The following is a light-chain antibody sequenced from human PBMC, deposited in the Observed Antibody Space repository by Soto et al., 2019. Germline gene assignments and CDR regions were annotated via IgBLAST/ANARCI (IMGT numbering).Light chain of an antibody. CDR2: DAS. CDR3: QQYDYLPRWT. CDR1: QDISNY. J-gene: IGKJ1*01. V-gene: IGKV1-33*01. Sequence: DIQMTQSPSSLSASVGDRVTITCQASQDISNYLNWYQQKPGKAPKLLIYDASNLETGVPSRFSGSGSGTDFTLTISSLQPEDIATYYSQQYDYLPRWTFGQGTKVEIK.